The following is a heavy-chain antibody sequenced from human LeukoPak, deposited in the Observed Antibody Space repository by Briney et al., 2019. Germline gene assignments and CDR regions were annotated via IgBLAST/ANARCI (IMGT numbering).Heavy chain of an antibody. CDR2: LDPRGGST. D-gene: IGHD6-13*01. Sequence: ASVKVCCKTSGYTFTNYYMHWVRQAPGEGLEWMGVLDPRGGSTTYTQMFQGRVTMTRDTSTSTVYIELSSLRSEDTAVYYCARSHSSWYYFDYWGQGTLVTVSS. J-gene: IGHJ4*02. V-gene: IGHV1-46*01. CDR3: ARSHSSWYYFDY. CDR1: GYTFTNYY.